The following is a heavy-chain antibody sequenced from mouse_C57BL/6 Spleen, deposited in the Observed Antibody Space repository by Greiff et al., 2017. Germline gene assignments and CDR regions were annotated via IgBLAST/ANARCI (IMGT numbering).Heavy chain of an antibody. CDR2: LWSGGST. V-gene: IGHV2-2*01. CDR1: GFSLTRYG. J-gene: IGHJ4*01. D-gene: IGHD1-1*01. CDR3: ARKGGDYYGSSYGYAMDY. Sequence: QVQLQQSGPGLVQPSQSLSITCTVSGFSLTRYGVHWVRQSPGKGLEWLGVLWSGGSTDYNAAFISRLSISKDNSKSQVFFKMNSLQADDTAIYYCARKGGDYYGSSYGYAMDYWGQGTSVTVSS.